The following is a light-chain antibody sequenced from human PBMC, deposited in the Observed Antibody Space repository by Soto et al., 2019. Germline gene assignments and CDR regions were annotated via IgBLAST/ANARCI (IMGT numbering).Light chain of an antibody. J-gene: IGKJ4*01. V-gene: IGKV3-20*01. CDR3: QQYGSSPPXT. CDR2: GAS. Sequence: EIVLTQSPATLSLSPGERATLSCRASQSVSSSYLAWYQQKPGQAPRLLIYGASSRATGIPDRFSGSGSGTDFTLTISRLEPEDFAVYYCQQYGSSPPXTFGGGTKVDIK. CDR1: QSVSSSY.